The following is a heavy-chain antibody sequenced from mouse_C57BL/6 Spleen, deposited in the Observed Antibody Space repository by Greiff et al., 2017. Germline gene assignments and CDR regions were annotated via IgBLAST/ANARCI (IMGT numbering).Heavy chain of an antibody. V-gene: IGHV1-9*01. CDR1: GYTFTGYW. J-gene: IGHJ2*01. Sequence: QVQLQQSGAELMKPGASVKLSCKATGYTFTGYWIEWVKQRPGHGLEWIGEILPGSGSTNYSEKFKGKATFTADTSSNTAYMQLSSLTTEDSAIXYCARGTTVDFDYWGQGTTLTVSS. D-gene: IGHD1-1*01. CDR2: ILPGSGST. CDR3: ARGTTVDFDY.